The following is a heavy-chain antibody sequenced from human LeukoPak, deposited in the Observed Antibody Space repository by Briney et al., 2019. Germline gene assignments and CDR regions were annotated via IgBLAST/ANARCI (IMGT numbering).Heavy chain of an antibody. J-gene: IGHJ4*02. Sequence: SGGSLRLSCAASGFTFSSYNMNWVRQAPGKGLEWVSSISTRGSYIYYADSVKGRFTISRDNAKNSLYLQMNSLRAEDTAVYYCARGPGTAYPYYFDYWGQGTLVTVSS. V-gene: IGHV3-21*01. D-gene: IGHD3-16*01. CDR1: GFTFSSYN. CDR2: ISTRGSYI. CDR3: ARGPGTAYPYYFDY.